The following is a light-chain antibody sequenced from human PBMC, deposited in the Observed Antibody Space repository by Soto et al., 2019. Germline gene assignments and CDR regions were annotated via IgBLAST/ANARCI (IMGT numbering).Light chain of an antibody. CDR2: AAS. J-gene: IGKJ5*01. V-gene: IGKV3-15*01. CDR1: QSVTSN. Sequence: VLTQSPGTLSLSPGEGATLSCRATQSVTSNFLAWYQQKPGQAPRLLIYAASTRATGVPARFSGSGSGTEFTLTISSLQSEDFAVYYCQQNNNWPPITFGQGTRLEIK. CDR3: QQNNNWPPIT.